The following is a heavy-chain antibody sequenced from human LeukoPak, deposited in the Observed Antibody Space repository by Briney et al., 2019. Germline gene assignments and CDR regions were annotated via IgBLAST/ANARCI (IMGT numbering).Heavy chain of an antibody. CDR2: IKSKTDGGTT. D-gene: IGHD2-2*01. V-gene: IGHV3-15*01. Sequence: PGGSLRLSCAASGFTFSSYAMSWVRQAPGKGLEWVGRIKSKTDGGTTDYAAPVKGRFTISRDDSKNTLYLQMNSLKTEDTAVYYCTTDVLGYCSSTSCRGNDYWGQGTLVTVSS. J-gene: IGHJ4*02. CDR1: GFTFSSYA. CDR3: TTDVLGYCSSTSCRGNDY.